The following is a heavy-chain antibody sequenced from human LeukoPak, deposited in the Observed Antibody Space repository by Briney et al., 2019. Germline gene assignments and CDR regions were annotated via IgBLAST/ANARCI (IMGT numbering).Heavy chain of an antibody. J-gene: IGHJ2*01. Sequence: PSETLSLTCTVSGDSISSGGYYWSWIRQHPGKGLECIGYIYYTGSTYHNPSLKSRITISVDTSKNQFSLKLSSVTAADTAVYYCARDSGLGYFDLWGRGTLVTVSS. V-gene: IGHV4-31*03. CDR1: GDSISSGGYY. D-gene: IGHD3/OR15-3a*01. CDR3: ARDSGLGYFDL. CDR2: IYYTGST.